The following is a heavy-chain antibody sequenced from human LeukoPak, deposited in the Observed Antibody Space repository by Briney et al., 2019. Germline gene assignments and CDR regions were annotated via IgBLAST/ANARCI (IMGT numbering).Heavy chain of an antibody. D-gene: IGHD3-22*01. CDR2: ISGSGGST. J-gene: IGHJ4*02. V-gene: IGHV3-23*01. Sequence: GGSLRLSCAASGFTFSSYAMSWVRQAPGKGLEWVSAISGSGGSTYYADSVKGRFTISRDNSKNTLYLQMNSLRAEDTAVYYCAKDLPVTYYYDSSGLGYFDYWGQGTLVTVSS. CDR3: AKDLPVTYYYDSSGLGYFDY. CDR1: GFTFSSYA.